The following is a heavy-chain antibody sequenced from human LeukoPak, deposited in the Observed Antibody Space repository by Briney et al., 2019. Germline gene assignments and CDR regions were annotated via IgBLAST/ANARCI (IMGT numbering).Heavy chain of an antibody. CDR2: IYYSRST. D-gene: IGHD6-6*01. CDR1: GGSISSGDYY. Sequence: SQTLSLTCTVSGGSISSGDYYWSCIRQPQGKGLEWIGYIYYSRSTYYNPSLKSRVTISVDTSKIQFSLKLSSVTAADTAVYYCARDSQYSSSSAVDYWGQGTLVTVSS. CDR3: ARDSQYSSSSAVDY. V-gene: IGHV4-30-4*08. J-gene: IGHJ4*02.